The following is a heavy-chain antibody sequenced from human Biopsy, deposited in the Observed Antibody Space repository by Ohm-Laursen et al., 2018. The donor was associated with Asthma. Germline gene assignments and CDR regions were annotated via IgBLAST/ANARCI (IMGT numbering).Heavy chain of an antibody. Sequence: SLRLSCAASGFNFSYYSMIWVRQAPGKGLEWVANIKHDGSEKNHVDSLKGRFTISRDNSKNTLYLQMNSLRAEDTAVYYCASQSSGPDFWSGYYYFDYWGQGTLVTVSS. J-gene: IGHJ4*02. CDR3: ASQSSGPDFWSGYYYFDY. D-gene: IGHD3-3*01. CDR1: GFNFSYYS. V-gene: IGHV3-7*01. CDR2: IKHDGSEK.